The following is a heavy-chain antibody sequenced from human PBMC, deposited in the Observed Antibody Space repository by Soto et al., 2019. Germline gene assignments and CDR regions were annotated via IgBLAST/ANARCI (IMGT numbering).Heavy chain of an antibody. V-gene: IGHV3-73*01. D-gene: IGHD2-21*02. J-gene: IGHJ4*02. CDR1: GFTFSGSA. CDR2: IRSKANSYAT. Sequence: EVQLVESGGGLVQPGGSLKLSCAASGFTFSGSAMHWVRQASGKGLEWVGRIRSKANSYATAYAASVKGRFTISRDDSKNTAYLQMNSLKTEDTAVYYCTSLPGDDNDYWGQGTLVTVSS. CDR3: TSLPGDDNDY.